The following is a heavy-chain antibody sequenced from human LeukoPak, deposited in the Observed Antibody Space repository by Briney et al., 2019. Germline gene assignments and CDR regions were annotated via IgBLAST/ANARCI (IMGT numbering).Heavy chain of an antibody. D-gene: IGHD3-22*01. CDR3: ATRRSYYYDSSGYYPLDY. V-gene: IGHV3-23*01. CDR1: GFTFSSYA. CDR2: IGGSGGST. Sequence: GGSLRLSCAASGFTFSSYAMSWVRQAPGKGLEWVSAIGGSGGSTYYADSVKGRFTISRDNSKNTLYLQMNSLRAEDTAVYYCATRRSYYYDSSGYYPLDYWGQGTLVTVSS. J-gene: IGHJ4*02.